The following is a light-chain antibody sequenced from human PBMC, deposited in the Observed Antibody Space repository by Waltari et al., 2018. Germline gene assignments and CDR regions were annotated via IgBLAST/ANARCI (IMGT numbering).Light chain of an antibody. V-gene: IGLV3-1*01. CDR1: KLGEKY. CDR2: QDT. J-gene: IGLJ2*01. Sequence: SYELTQSPSVSVSPGQSATITCSGAKLGEKYVCWYQQKPGQSPVLVIYQDTKRPSGIPERFFGSNSGNTATLTISGTQTMDEADYYCQAGDGTTVVFGGGTKLTVL. CDR3: QAGDGTTVV.